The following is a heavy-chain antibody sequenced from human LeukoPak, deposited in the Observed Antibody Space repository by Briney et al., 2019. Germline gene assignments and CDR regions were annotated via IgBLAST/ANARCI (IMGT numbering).Heavy chain of an antibody. CDR3: AKDRGGVDY. CDR2: IYSGGST. D-gene: IGHD3-16*01. Sequence: PGGSLRLSCAASGFTVSSKYMSWVRQAPGKGLEWVSVIYSGGSTYYADSVKGRFTISRDNSKNSLYLQMNSLRSEDSALYYCAKDRGGVDYWGQGTLVTVSS. J-gene: IGHJ4*02. CDR1: GFTVSSKY. V-gene: IGHV3-53*05.